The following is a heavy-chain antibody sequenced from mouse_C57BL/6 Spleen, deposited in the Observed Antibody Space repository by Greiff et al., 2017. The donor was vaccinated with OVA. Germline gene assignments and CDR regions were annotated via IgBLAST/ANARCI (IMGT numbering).Heavy chain of an antibody. Sequence: LQESGPGLVQPSQSLSITCTVSGFSLTSYGVHWVRQPPGKGLEWLGVIWSGGSTDSNAAFISRLSISKDNSKSQVFFKMNSLQADDTAIYYCAKYGNYEGYAMDYWGQGTSVTVSS. D-gene: IGHD2-1*01. CDR2: IWSGGST. J-gene: IGHJ4*01. V-gene: IGHV2-4*01. CDR1: GFSLTSYG. CDR3: AKYGNYEGYAMDY.